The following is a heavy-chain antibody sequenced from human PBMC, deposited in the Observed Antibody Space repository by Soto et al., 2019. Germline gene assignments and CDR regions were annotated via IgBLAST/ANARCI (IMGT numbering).Heavy chain of an antibody. V-gene: IGHV3-13*01. J-gene: IGHJ5*01. CDR2: IGTLRDT. CDR1: GFPFSAFD. CDR3: ARGRSNDFSSTPPPRFAS. Sequence: DVQLEASGGGLIQPGGSLTLSCITSGFPFSAFDMHWVRQAAGKGLEWVSGIGTLRDTHYRDSVRGRFTISRDSAKNSVSLHMNSLTEGDTGLYFCARGRSNDFSSTPPPRFASWGLGTLVTVSP. D-gene: IGHD2-21*02.